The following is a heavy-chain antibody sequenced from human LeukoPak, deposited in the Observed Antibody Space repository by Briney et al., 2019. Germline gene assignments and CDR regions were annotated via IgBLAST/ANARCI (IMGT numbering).Heavy chain of an antibody. Sequence: GSLRLSCAVSGFSVKTNYLTWVRQAPGKGLESVSVLYSGGSAYYTDSVKGRFTISRDTSKNTLSLQMNSLRVEDTAVYYCARGTFSPHGSYYGHWGQGTLVTVSS. CDR3: ARGTFSPHGSYYGH. D-gene: IGHD1-26*01. CDR1: GFSVKTNY. V-gene: IGHV3-53*01. CDR2: LYSGGSA. J-gene: IGHJ4*02.